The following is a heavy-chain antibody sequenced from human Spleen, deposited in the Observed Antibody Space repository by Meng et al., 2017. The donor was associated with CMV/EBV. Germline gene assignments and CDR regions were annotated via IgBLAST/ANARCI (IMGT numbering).Heavy chain of an antibody. CDR2: ISGSGGDT. V-gene: IGHV3-23*01. D-gene: IGHD2-2*01. Sequence: GESLKISCAASGFTFSSYAMSWVRQAPGKGLEWVSAISGSGGDTYYADSVKGRFFISRDNSKNTLDLRMHILRAEDTAVYYCAKPPNIVLLPSAIGKNWFAPWGQGTQVTVSS. J-gene: IGHJ5*02. CDR1: GFTFSSYA. CDR3: AKPPNIVLLPSAIGKNWFAP.